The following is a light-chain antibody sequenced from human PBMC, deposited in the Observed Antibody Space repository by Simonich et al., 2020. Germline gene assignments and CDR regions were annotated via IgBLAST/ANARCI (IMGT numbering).Light chain of an antibody. CDR2: EDN. CDR1: RASIASNF. V-gene: IGLV6-57*03. J-gene: IGLJ2*01. Sequence: NFMLTQPHSVSESPGKTVTTSCTRSRASIASNFVQWYQQRPGTAPPTVSYEDNQRPSGGPGRFSGSIDSSSNSASLTISGLKTEDEAGYYCQSYDSSNHRGVFGGGTKLTVL. CDR3: QSYDSSNHRGV.